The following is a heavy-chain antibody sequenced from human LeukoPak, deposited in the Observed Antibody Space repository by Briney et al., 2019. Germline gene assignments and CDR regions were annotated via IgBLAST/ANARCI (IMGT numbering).Heavy chain of an antibody. J-gene: IGHJ4*02. CDR1: GFTFSGSA. D-gene: IGHD6-19*01. CDR3: TRHDAVAGTGYFDY. V-gene: IGHV3-73*01. Sequence: GGSLRLSCAASGFTFSGSAMHWVRQASGKWLEWVGRIRSKANSYATAYAASVKGRFTISRDDSKNTAYLQMNSLKTEDTAVYYCTRHDAVAGTGYFDYWGQGTLVTVSS. CDR2: IRSKANSYAT.